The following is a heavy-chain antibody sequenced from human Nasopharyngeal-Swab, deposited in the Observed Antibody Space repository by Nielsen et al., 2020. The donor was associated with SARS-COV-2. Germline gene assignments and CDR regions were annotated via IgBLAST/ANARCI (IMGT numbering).Heavy chain of an antibody. CDR3: ARESWDNQKNDGFDV. Sequence: SETLSLTCTISGGYMSGYSWRWIRQAPGKGMERFGKIYDSWSTLYNPALQRRVTMSVYTSKNQFSLKLTSVTIADTAVYYCARESWDNQKNDGFDVWGQGTMVTVSS. CDR2: IYDSWST. D-gene: IGHD1-26*01. J-gene: IGHJ3*01. CDR1: GGYMSGYS. V-gene: IGHV4-59*01.